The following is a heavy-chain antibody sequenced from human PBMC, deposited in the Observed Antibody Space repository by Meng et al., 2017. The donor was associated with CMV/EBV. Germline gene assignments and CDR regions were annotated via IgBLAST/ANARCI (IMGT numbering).Heavy chain of an antibody. Sequence: GESLKISCAASGFTFSDYYMSWIRQAPGKGLEWVSYISSSGSTIYYADSVKGRFTISRDNAKNSLYPQMNSLRAEDTAVYYCARGEGYYYYYGMDVWGQGTTVTVSS. CDR1: GFTFSDYY. J-gene: IGHJ6*02. CDR2: ISSSGSTI. V-gene: IGHV3-11*01. CDR3: ARGEGYYYYYGMDV.